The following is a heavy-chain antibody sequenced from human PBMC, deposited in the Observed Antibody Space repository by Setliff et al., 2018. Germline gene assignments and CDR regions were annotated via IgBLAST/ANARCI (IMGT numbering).Heavy chain of an antibody. CDR3: ARIAYFDFWRGFGVGAFDL. J-gene: IGHJ3*01. D-gene: IGHD3-3*01. CDR1: GASVSNVNYY. Sequence: SETLSLTCSVSGASVSNVNYYWGWIRQPPGKGLEWVGSIYYSGKTYSNPSFKSRVTMSVDKSKNQFSLKLAPVTAADRAVYYCARIAYFDFWRGFGVGAFDLWGHGSVVTVSS. CDR2: IYYSGKT. V-gene: IGHV4-39*01.